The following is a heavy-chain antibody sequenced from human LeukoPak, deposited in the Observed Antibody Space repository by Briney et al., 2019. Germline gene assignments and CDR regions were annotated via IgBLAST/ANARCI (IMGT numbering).Heavy chain of an antibody. J-gene: IGHJ4*02. Sequence: SQTLSLTCTVSGGSISSGDHYWSWIRQPPGKGLEWIGYTYYSGSTYYNPSLKSRVTISVDTSKNQFSLKLSSVTAADTAVYYCARALLYYDFWSGADCDYWGQGTLVTVSS. CDR2: TYYSGST. CDR1: GGSISSGDHY. V-gene: IGHV4-30-4*01. CDR3: ARALLYYDFWSGADCDY. D-gene: IGHD3-3*01.